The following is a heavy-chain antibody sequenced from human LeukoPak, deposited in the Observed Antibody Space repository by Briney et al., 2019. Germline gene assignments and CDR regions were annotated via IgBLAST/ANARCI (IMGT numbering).Heavy chain of an antibody. V-gene: IGHV4-34*01. CDR3: ARVGGSYDFWSGYYVSSSYFDY. J-gene: IGHJ4*02. CDR1: GGSFSGYY. CDR2: INHSGST. Sequence: SETLSLTCAVYGGSFSGYYWSWIRQPPGKGLEWIGEINHSGSTNYNPSLKSRVTISVDTSKNQFSLKLSSVTAADTAVYYCARVGGSYDFWSGYYVSSSYFDYWGQGTLVTVSS. D-gene: IGHD3-3*01.